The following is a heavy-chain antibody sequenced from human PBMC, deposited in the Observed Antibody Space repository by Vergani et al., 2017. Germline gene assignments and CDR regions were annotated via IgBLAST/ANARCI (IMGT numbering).Heavy chain of an antibody. Sequence: QVQLVQSGAEVKKPGASVKVSCKASGYTFTGYYMHWVRQAPGQGLEWMGWINPNSGGTNYAQKFQGRVTMTRDTSISTAYMELSRLRSDDTAVYYCATLGYCSSTSCSIGGYYYYYYYMDGWGKGTTVTVSS. CDR2: INPNSGGT. J-gene: IGHJ6*03. V-gene: IGHV1-2*02. D-gene: IGHD2-2*01. CDR1: GYTFTGYY. CDR3: ATLGYCSSTSCSIGGYYYYYYYMDG.